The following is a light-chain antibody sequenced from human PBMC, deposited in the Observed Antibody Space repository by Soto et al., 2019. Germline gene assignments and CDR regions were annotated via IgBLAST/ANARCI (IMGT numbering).Light chain of an antibody. CDR1: QSVSTY. J-gene: IGKJ5*01. CDR2: DAS. V-gene: IGKV3-11*01. Sequence: EIVLTQSPATLSFSTGERATLSFRASQSVSTYLAWYQQRPGQAPRLLIYDASYRATDIPPRFSGSGSGTDFTLTISSLEPEDFAVYYCQQRSSWPPTITFGQGTRLEIK. CDR3: QQRSSWPPTIT.